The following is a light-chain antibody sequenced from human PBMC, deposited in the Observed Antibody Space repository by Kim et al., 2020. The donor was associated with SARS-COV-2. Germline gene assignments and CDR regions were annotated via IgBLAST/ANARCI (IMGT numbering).Light chain of an antibody. J-gene: IGLJ3*02. CDR3: YSRDSSGGGRV. Sequence: SYELTQPPSVSVSPGQTARITCSGDALAIKYAFWYQQKPGQAPVLVIYEDTKRPSGIPERFSGSSSGTTATLTITGAQAADEGYYFCYSRDSSGGGRVFG. CDR2: EDT. CDR1: ALAIKY. V-gene: IGLV3-10*01.